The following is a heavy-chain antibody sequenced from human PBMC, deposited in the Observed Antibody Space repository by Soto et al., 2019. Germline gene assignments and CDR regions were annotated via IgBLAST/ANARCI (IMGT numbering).Heavy chain of an antibody. CDR1: ELTFSNYD. V-gene: IGHV3-13*01. Sequence: EVQLVESGGGLVQPWGSLRLSCVASELTFSNYDMHWVRQATGKGLEWVSAIGAAGDTYYPDSVKGRFTISRDNDKKSLYLQMSSLRAEDTAVYYCTRGILGMVTDPGTYGMDVWGQGTTVTVS. CDR3: TRGILGMVTDPGTYGMDV. CDR2: IGAAGDT. J-gene: IGHJ6*02. D-gene: IGHD2-21*02.